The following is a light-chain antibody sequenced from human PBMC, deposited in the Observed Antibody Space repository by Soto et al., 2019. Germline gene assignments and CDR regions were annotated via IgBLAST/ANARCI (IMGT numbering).Light chain of an antibody. V-gene: IGKV3-20*01. Sequence: EIVLTQSPATLSLSPGERATLSCRASQSVSISHLAWYQQNPGQAPRLLIYGTSFRATGIPDRFSGSGSGTDFTLTITTRVPDDFAVYYCKQYGNRPRVTFGQGTKLEIK. CDR2: GTS. J-gene: IGKJ2*01. CDR3: KQYGNRPRVT. CDR1: QSVSISH.